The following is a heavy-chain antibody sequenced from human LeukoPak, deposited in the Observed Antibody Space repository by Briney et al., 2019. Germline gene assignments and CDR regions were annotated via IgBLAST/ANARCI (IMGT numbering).Heavy chain of an antibody. V-gene: IGHV4-59*08. Sequence: SETLSLTCTVSGGSISSYYWSWIRQPPGKGLEWIGYIYYSGSTNYNPSLKSRVTISVDTSKNQFSLKLSSVTAADTAVYYCARHTDYYDSSGYYYPALDYWGQGTLVTVSS. D-gene: IGHD3-22*01. CDR1: GGSISSYY. J-gene: IGHJ4*02. CDR3: ARHTDYYDSSGYYYPALDY. CDR2: IYYSGST.